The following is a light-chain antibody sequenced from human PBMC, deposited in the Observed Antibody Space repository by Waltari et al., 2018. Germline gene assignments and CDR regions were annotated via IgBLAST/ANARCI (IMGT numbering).Light chain of an antibody. V-gene: IGLV3-27*01. J-gene: IGLJ3*02. Sequence: SSELTQPSSVSVSPGQTARITCSGDVLPKNYVPWFQQKPGQAPLLGIYRDIQRPSGIPERFSGSTSGTTVTLTISGAQIEDEADYYCFSAADNNLWVFGGGTKLTVL. CDR1: VLPKNY. CDR3: FSAADNNLWV. CDR2: RDI.